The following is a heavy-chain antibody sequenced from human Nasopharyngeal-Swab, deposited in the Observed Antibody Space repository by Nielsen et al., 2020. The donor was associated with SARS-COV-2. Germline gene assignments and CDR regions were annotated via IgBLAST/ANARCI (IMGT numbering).Heavy chain of an antibody. D-gene: IGHD1-26*01. CDR2: ISAYNGNT. J-gene: IGHJ3*02. CDR3: ARDQGIVGATSAFDI. Sequence: WVRQAPGQGLEWMGWISAYNGNTNYAQKFQGRVTMTRDTSTSTVYMELSSLRSEDTAVYYCARDQGIVGATSAFDIWGQGTMVTVSS. V-gene: IGHV1-18*01.